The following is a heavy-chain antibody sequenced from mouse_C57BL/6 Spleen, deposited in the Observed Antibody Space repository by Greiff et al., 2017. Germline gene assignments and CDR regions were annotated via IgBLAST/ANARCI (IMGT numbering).Heavy chain of an antibody. CDR2: INYDGSST. V-gene: IGHV5-16*01. CDR1: GFTFSDYY. Sequence: DVKLVESEGGLVQPGSSMKLSCTASGFTFSDYYMAWVRQVPEKGLEWVANINYDGSSTYYLDSLKSRFIISRDNAKNILYLQMSSLKSEDTATYYCARGNLLFYYYAMDYWGQGTSVTVSS. J-gene: IGHJ4*01. CDR3: ARGNLLFYYYAMDY. D-gene: IGHD2-1*01.